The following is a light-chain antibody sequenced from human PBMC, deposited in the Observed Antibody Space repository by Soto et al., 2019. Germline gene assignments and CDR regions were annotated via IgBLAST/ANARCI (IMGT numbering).Light chain of an antibody. CDR1: SSDVGGYDY. Sequence: QSALTQPASVSGSPGQSIAISCTGTSSDVGGYDYVSWYQHYPDKAPKLIIYEVTNRPSGVSNRFSGSKSGNTASLTISGLQTEDEADYYCGSYTRTDTHTWVFGGGTKLTVL. J-gene: IGLJ3*02. CDR2: EVT. V-gene: IGLV2-14*01. CDR3: GSYTRTDTHTWV.